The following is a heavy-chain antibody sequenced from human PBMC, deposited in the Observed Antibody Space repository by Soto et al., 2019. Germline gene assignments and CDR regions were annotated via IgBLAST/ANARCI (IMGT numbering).Heavy chain of an antibody. CDR3: ARDRGYRSGSFGS. CDR2: IYSDGTT. D-gene: IGHD5-18*01. V-gene: IGHV4-39*07. CDR1: GESISSSSYY. Sequence: TLSLTCIVSGESISSSSYYWGWIRQPPGKGLEWIGSIYSDGTTNYNPSLKGRGTMSVDTSKKQISLKLTSVTAADTAMYYCARDRGYRSGSFGSWGQGVLVTVSS. J-gene: IGHJ5*02.